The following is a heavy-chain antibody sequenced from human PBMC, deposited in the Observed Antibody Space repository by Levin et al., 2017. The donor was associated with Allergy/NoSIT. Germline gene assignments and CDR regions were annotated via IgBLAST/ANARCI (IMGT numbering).Heavy chain of an antibody. CDR3: ARGGGGCSSTSCLYYYYGMDV. Sequence: GGSLRLSCAASGFTFSNYWMQWVRQAPGKGLVWVSLRNTAFLSPPSSSPFPFRFTISRDNAKNTLYLQMNSLRDEDTAVYYCARGGGGCSSTSCLYYYYGMDVWGQGTTVTVSS. J-gene: IGHJ6*02. CDR1: GFTFSNYW. D-gene: IGHD2-2*01. CDR2: RNTAFLSP. V-gene: IGHV3-74*01.